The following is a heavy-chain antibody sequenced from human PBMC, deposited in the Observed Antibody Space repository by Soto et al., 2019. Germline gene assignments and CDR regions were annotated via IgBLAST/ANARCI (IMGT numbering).Heavy chain of an antibody. V-gene: IGHV3-21*02. CDR3: ATDGGYYDTTGYYNDF. J-gene: IGHJ4*02. CDR1: GFTFRNYN. D-gene: IGHD3-22*01. CDR2: ISSSSSI. Sequence: EVQLVESGGGLVKPGETLRISCAASGFTFRNYNMNWVRQAPGKGLEWVSSISSSSSILYADSVKGRFTISRDNAQNSLYLQMDGLKAGDTAVYYCATDGGYYDTTGYYNDFWGPGTLVTVSS.